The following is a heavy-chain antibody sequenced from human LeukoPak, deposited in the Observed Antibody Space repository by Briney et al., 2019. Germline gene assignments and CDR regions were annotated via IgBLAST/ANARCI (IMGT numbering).Heavy chain of an antibody. V-gene: IGHV3-7*01. CDR2: IKQDGSEK. Sequence: GGSLRLSCAASGFTFSSYWMSWVRQAPGKGLEWVANIKQDGSEKYYVDSVKGRFTISRDNAKNSLYLQMNSLRAEDTAVYYCARDGGYSSIGTQDYWGQGTLVTVSS. D-gene: IGHD6-13*01. CDR3: ARDGGYSSIGTQDY. J-gene: IGHJ4*02. CDR1: GFTFSSYW.